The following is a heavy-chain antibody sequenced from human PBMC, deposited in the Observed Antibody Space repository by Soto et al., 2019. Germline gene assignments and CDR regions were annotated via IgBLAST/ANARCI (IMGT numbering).Heavy chain of an antibody. CDR1: GYTFTSYG. CDR2: ISAYNGNT. D-gene: IGHD3-10*01. CDR3: ARDLHYYGSGSYTYYFDY. V-gene: IGHV1-18*01. J-gene: IGHJ4*02. Sequence: QVQLVQSGAEVKKPGASVKVSCKASGYTFTSYGISWVRQAPGQGLEWMGWISAYNGNTNYAQKLQGRVTMTTDTSTSTAYMELRSLRSDDTAVYYCARDLHYYGSGSYTYYFDYWGQGTLVTVSS.